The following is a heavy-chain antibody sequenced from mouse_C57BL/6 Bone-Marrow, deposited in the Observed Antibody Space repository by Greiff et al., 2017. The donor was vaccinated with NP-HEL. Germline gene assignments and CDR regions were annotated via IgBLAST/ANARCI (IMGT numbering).Heavy chain of an antibody. CDR1: GYTFTGYW. Sequence: VKLVESGAELMKPGASVKLSCKATGYTFTGYWIEWVKQRPGHGLEWIGEILPGSGSTNYNEKFKGKATFTADTSSNTAYMQLSSLTTEDSAIYYCARCDTTVVAPYYFDYWGQGTTLTVSS. J-gene: IGHJ2*01. CDR3: ARCDTTVVAPYYFDY. CDR2: ILPGSGST. V-gene: IGHV1-9*01. D-gene: IGHD1-1*01.